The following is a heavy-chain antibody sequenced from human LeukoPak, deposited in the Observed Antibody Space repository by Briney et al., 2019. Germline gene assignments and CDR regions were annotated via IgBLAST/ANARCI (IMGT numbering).Heavy chain of an antibody. Sequence: ASVKVSCKASGYTFTSYDINWVRQATGQGLEWMGWMNPNSGNTGYARKFQGRVTMTRNTSISTAYMELSSLRSEDTAVYYCARGRRRLDAFDIWGQGTMVTVSS. D-gene: IGHD3-16*01. CDR2: MNPNSGNT. CDR1: GYTFTSYD. CDR3: ARGRRRLDAFDI. J-gene: IGHJ3*02. V-gene: IGHV1-8*01.